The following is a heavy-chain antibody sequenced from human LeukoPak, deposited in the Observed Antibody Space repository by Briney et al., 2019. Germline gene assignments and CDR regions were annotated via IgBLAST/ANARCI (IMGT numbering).Heavy chain of an antibody. CDR1: GGPISSYY. D-gene: IGHD3-10*01. J-gene: IGHJ6*04. V-gene: IGHV4-59*01. CDR2: IYYSGST. Sequence: SETLSLPCTVSGGPISSYYWSWLRQPPGKGLEWLGYIYYSGSTNYNPSLKSRVIISVDASKNQLLLMLSSGTAADAAVYYCAAPCGVRGLYGMDFWGKGTTVTVSS. CDR3: AAPCGVRGLYGMDF.